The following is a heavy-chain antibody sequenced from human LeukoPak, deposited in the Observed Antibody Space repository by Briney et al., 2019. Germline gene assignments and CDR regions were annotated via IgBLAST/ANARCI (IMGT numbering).Heavy chain of an antibody. J-gene: IGHJ6*02. CDR1: GGSISSSNYY. D-gene: IGHD5-18*01. CDR3: ARVPGYSYGGMDV. Sequence: SETLSLTCTVSGGSISSSNYYWGWIRQPPGKGLEWIGSIYYSGSTYYNPSLKSRVTISVDTSKNQFSLKLSSVTAADTAVYYCARVPGYSYGGMDVWGQGTTVTVSS. CDR2: IYYSGST. V-gene: IGHV4-39*07.